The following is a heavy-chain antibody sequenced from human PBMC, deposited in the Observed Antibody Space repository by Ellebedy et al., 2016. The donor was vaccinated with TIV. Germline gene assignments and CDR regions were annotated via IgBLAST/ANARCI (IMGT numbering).Heavy chain of an antibody. J-gene: IGHJ2*01. V-gene: IGHV4-39*01. CDR1: GVSVTRTSYY. CDR3: ARSLLIFTFDKCYFDL. D-gene: IGHD3/OR15-3a*01. CDR2: IYYSGDT. Sequence: SETLSLTCTVSGVSVTRTSYYWGWIRQPPGKGLDWIGSIYYSGDTYYNPSLKSRVPMSVDPSKNQFSLRLSSATAADTAVYYCARSLLIFTFDKCYFDLWGRGTLVTVSS.